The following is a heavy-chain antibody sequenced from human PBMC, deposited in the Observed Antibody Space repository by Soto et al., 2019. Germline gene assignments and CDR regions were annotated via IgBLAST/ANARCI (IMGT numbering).Heavy chain of an antibody. CDR1: GGSISSYY. CDR2: IYYSGSA. V-gene: IGHV4-59*12. D-gene: IGHD2-2*01. J-gene: IGHJ3*02. CDR3: ARGDYAKAFDI. Sequence: ASETLSLTCTVSGGSISSYYWSWIRQPPGKGLEWIGYIYYSGSAYYNPSLKSRVTMSVDTSKNQFSLKLTSVTAVDTAVYYCARGDYAKAFDIWGQGTTVTVSS.